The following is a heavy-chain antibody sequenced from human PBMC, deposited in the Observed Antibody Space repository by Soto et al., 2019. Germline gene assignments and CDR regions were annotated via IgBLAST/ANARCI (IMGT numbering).Heavy chain of an antibody. CDR3: AKGGYCTSTSCYRSWIDP. Sequence: GGSLRLSCAASGFTFSNSGMSWVRQAPGKGLEWVSAISGSGGSTYYADFVKGRFTISRDNSENTLYLQMNSLRAEDTAVYYCAKGGYCTSTSCYRSWIDPWGQGTLVTVSS. J-gene: IGHJ5*02. D-gene: IGHD2-2*01. CDR2: ISGSGGST. CDR1: GFTFSNSG. V-gene: IGHV3-23*01.